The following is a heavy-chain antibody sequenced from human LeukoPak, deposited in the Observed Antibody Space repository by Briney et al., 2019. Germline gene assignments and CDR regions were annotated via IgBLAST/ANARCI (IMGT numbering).Heavy chain of an antibody. D-gene: IGHD3-22*01. CDR2: IYYSGTT. V-gene: IGHV4-39*01. J-gene: IGHJ3*02. Sequence: SETLSLTCTVSGGSISSSSYYRDWIRQPPGKGLEWIGTIYYSGTTYYNPSLKSPVTISIDTSRNQFSLKLSSVTATDTSVYYCARMIGDDAFDIWGQGTMVTVSS. CDR3: ARMIGDDAFDI. CDR1: GGSISSSSYY.